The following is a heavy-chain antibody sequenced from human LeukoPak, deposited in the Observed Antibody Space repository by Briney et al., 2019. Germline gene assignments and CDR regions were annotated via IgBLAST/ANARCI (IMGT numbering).Heavy chain of an antibody. D-gene: IGHD3-3*01. Sequence: GGSLRLSCAASGFTFSSYSMNWVRQAPGKGLEWVSSISSSSSYIYYADSVKGRLTISRDNAKNSLYLQMNSLRAEDTAVYYCARDSRYYDFWSGYYNFDYWGQGTLVTVSS. CDR3: ARDSRYYDFWSGYYNFDY. CDR1: GFTFSSYS. J-gene: IGHJ4*02. V-gene: IGHV3-21*01. CDR2: ISSSSSYI.